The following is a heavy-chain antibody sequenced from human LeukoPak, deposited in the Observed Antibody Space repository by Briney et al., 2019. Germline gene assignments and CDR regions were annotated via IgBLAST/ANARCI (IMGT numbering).Heavy chain of an antibody. CDR3: ARVVGDYDILTGYFHFDY. CDR2: ISAYNGNT. D-gene: IGHD3-9*01. CDR1: GYTFTSYG. J-gene: IGHJ4*02. Sequence: ASVKVSCKASGYTFTSYGISWVRQAPGQGLEWMGWISAYNGNTNYAQKLQGRVTMTTDTSTSTAYMELRSLRSDDTAVYYCARVVGDYDILTGYFHFDYWGREPWSPSPQ. V-gene: IGHV1-18*01.